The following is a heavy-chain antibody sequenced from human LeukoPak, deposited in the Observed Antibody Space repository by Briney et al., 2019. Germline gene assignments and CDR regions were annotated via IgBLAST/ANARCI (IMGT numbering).Heavy chain of an antibody. CDR3: AKDLGGSYYFDY. CDR1: GFTFSSYA. J-gene: IGHJ4*02. V-gene: IGHV3-23*01. D-gene: IGHD1-26*01. Sequence: GGSLRLSCAASGFTFSSYAMSWVRQAPGKGLEWVSSISGSGGSTYYADSVKGRFTISRDNSKNTLYLQMNSLRAEDTAVYYCAKDLGGSYYFDYWGQGTLVTVSS. CDR2: ISGSGGST.